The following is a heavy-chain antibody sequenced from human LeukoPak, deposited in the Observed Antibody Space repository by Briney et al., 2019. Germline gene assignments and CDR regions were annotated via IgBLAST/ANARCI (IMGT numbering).Heavy chain of an antibody. CDR3: AKDRGWFVRSSYDFWSGYRDDWFDP. Sequence: QPGGSLRLSCAASGFTYSSHAMSWVRQAPGKGLKWVSAISGSGGSTYYADSGKGRFTISRDNSKDTLYLQMNSLRAEDTAVYYCAKDRGWFVRSSYDFWSGYRDDWFDPWGQGTLVTVSS. J-gene: IGHJ5*02. CDR1: GFTYSSHA. V-gene: IGHV3-23*01. CDR2: ISGSGGST. D-gene: IGHD3-3*01.